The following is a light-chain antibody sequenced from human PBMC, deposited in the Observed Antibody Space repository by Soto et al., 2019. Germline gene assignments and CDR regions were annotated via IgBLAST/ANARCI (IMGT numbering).Light chain of an antibody. CDR1: QSVSGTY. V-gene: IGKV3-15*01. J-gene: IGKJ4*01. CDR3: QQYNNWPT. Sequence: EIVLTQSPGTLSLSPGEGATLSCRASQSVSGTYLAWYQQKPGQAPRLLIYGASTRATGIPARFSGSGSGTEFTLTISSLQSEDFAVYYCQQYNNWPTFGGGTKVDIK. CDR2: GAS.